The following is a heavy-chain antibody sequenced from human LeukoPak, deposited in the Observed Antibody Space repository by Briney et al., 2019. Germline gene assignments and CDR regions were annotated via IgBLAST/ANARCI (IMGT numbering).Heavy chain of an antibody. D-gene: IGHD3-22*01. J-gene: IGHJ3*02. CDR3: ARSGYYPDEAFDI. CDR1: GYTFTGYY. V-gene: IGHV1-2*06. CDR2: INPNSGGT. Sequence: ASVKVSCKASGYTFTGYYMHWVRQAPGQGLEWMGRINPNSGGTNYAQKFQGRVTMTRDTSISTAYMELSRLRSDDTAVYYCARSGYYPDEAFDIWGQGTMVTVSS.